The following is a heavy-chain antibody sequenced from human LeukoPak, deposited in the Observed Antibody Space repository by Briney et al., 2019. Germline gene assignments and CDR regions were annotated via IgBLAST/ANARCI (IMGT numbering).Heavy chain of an antibody. CDR2: IYYRGST. J-gene: IGHJ4*02. V-gene: IGHV4-30-2*01. D-gene: IGHD6-13*01. CDR3: ARGNSSSWPLDY. CDR1: GGSISSGAYY. Sequence: SETLSLTCTVSGGSISSGAYYWGWIRQPPGKGLEWIGYIYYRGSTYYNPSLKSRITISLDKSKNQFSLNLSSVTAADTAVYYCARGNSSSWPLDYWGQGTLVTVSS.